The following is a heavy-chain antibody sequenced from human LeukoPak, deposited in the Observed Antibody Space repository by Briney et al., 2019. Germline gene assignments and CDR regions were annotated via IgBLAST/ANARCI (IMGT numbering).Heavy chain of an antibody. Sequence: SETVSLTCAVYGGSFRDYYWSWIRQTPGEGLQWIGGIKYSGSTDYNPSLKSRVTMSIDTSKNQFSLKLTSVTAADTAVYYCARGILGKGYFDLWGRDTLVTVSS. D-gene: IGHD3-3*01. CDR2: IKYSGST. J-gene: IGHJ2*01. CDR3: ARGILGKGYFDL. CDR1: GGSFRDYY. V-gene: IGHV4-34*01.